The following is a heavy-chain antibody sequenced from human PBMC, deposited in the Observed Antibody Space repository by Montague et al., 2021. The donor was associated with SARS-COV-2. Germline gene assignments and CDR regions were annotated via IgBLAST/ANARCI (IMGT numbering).Heavy chain of an antibody. Sequence: SETLSLTCTVSGGSISSSSYYWGWIRQPPGKGLEWIGSIYYTGXTXYXXXXKXRVTISVDTPKNQFSLKLTSVTAADTAVHWCARDVGKGFSGYETEGGFDYWGQGTLASVFS. CDR3: ARDVGKGFSGYETEGGFDY. D-gene: IGHD5-12*01. V-gene: IGHV4-39*07. CDR2: IYYTGXT. J-gene: IGHJ4*02. CDR1: GGSISSSSYY.